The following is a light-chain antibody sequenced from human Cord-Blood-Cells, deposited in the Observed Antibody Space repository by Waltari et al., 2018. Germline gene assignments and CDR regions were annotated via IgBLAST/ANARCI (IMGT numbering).Light chain of an antibody. CDR2: DTS. V-gene: IGLV7-46*01. CDR1: TGAVTSGHY. Sequence: QAVAPQAPSLTVSPGGTVTLTSGSSTGAVTSGHYPYWFQQKPGQAPRTPIYDTSNKHSWTPARFSGSLLGGKAALTLSGAQPEDEAEYYCLLSYSGARSYVFGTGTKVTVL. J-gene: IGLJ1*01. CDR3: LLSYSGARSYV.